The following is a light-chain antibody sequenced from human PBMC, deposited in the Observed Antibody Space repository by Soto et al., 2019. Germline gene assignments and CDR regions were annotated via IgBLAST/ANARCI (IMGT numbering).Light chain of an antibody. CDR1: SSDVGGYNY. V-gene: IGLV2-14*01. J-gene: IGLJ1*01. Sequence: QSALTQPRSVSGSPGQSVTISCTGTSSDVGGYNYVSWYQQHPGEAPKLMIYEVSNRPSGVSNRFSGSKSGNTASLTISGLQAEDETDYYCFSYTSSGTYVFGTGTKLTVL. CDR3: FSYTSSGTYV. CDR2: EVS.